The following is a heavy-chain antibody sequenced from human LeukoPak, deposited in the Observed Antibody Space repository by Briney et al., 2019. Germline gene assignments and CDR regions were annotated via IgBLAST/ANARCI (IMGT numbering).Heavy chain of an antibody. CDR1: GFTFSSYG. D-gene: IGHD3-10*01. J-gene: IGHJ1*01. CDR3: AKDSGDYAEYFQH. V-gene: IGHV3-30*18. Sequence: PGGSLRLSCAASGFTFSSYGMHWVRQAPGKGLEWVAVISYDGSNKYYADSVKGRFTISRDNSKNTLYLQMNSLRAEDTAVYYCAKDSGDYAEYFQHWGQGTLVTVSS. CDR2: ISYDGSNK.